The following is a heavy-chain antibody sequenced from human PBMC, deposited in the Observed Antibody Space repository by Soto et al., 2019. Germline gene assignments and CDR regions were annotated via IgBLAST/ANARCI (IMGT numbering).Heavy chain of an antibody. CDR3: ARGWTVAGIRWGFDY. V-gene: IGHV3-33*01. CDR2: IWYDGSNK. CDR1: GFTFSSYG. D-gene: IGHD6-19*01. J-gene: IGHJ4*02. Sequence: QVQLVESGGGVVQPGRSLRLSCAASGFTFSSYGMHWVRQAPGKGLEWVAVIWYDGSNKYYADSVKGRFTISRDNSKNTLYLQMNSLRAEHTAVYYCARGWTVAGIRWGFDYWGQGTLVTVSS.